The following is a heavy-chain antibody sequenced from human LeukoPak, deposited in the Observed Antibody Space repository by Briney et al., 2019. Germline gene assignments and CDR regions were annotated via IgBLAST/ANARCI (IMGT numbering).Heavy chain of an antibody. CDR2: IYAGDPDT. J-gene: IGHJ6*02. D-gene: IGHD2-2*01. Sequence: GESLKISCKGSGYSFTSYWIGWVRQMPGKGLEWMGIIYAGDPDTRYSPSFQGQVTISVDKSISTAYLQWSSLQASDTAMYYCARAIGTSQFYFHHGMDVWGQGTTVTVSS. V-gene: IGHV5-51*01. CDR3: ARAIGTSQFYFHHGMDV. CDR1: GYSFTSYW.